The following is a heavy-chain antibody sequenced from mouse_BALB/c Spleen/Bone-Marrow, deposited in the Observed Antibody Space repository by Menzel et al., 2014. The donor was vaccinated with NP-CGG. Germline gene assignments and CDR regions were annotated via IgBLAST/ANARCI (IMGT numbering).Heavy chain of an antibody. J-gene: IGHJ4*01. Sequence: VQLQQSGAELVKPGASVKLSCTASGFNIKDTYMHWVKQRPEQGLEWIGRIDPANGNTKYDPKFQGKATITADTSSNTAYLQLSSLTSEYTAFYYCARYGRRFYAMDYWGQGTSVTVSS. CDR3: ARYGRRFYAMDY. CDR2: IDPANGNT. V-gene: IGHV14-3*02. D-gene: IGHD1-1*01. CDR1: GFNIKDTY.